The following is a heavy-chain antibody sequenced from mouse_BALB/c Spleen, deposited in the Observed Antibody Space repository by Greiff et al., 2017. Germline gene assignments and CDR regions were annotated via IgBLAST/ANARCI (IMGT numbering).Heavy chain of an antibody. D-gene: IGHD1-1*01. V-gene: IGHV5-12-1*01. CDR2: ISSGGGST. CDR1: GFAFSSYD. Sequence: EVNVVESGGGLVKPGGSLKLSCAASGFAFSSYDMSWVRQTPEKRLEWVAYISSGGGSTYYPDTVKGRFTISRDNAKNTLYLQMSSLKSEDTAMYYCARHPYYYGSSDYAMDYWGQGTSVTVSS. J-gene: IGHJ4*01. CDR3: ARHPYYYGSSDYAMDY.